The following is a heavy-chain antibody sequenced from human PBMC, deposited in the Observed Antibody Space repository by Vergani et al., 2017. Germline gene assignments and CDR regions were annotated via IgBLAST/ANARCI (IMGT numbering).Heavy chain of an antibody. Sequence: EVQLVESGGGLVQPGGSLRLSCAASGFTFSSYSMNWVRQAPGKGLEWVSYISSSSSTIYYADSVKGRFTISRDNAKNSLYLQMNSLRAEDTAVYYCARGGAIVVVPAARRYYYVMDVWGQGTTVTVSS. J-gene: IGHJ6*02. CDR2: ISSSSSTI. D-gene: IGHD2-2*01. CDR3: ARGGAIVVVPAARRYYYVMDV. CDR1: GFTFSSYS. V-gene: IGHV3-48*04.